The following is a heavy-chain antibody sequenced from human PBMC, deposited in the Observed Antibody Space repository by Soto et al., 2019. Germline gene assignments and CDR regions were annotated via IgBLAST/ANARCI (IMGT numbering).Heavy chain of an antibody. V-gene: IGHV3-33*01. CDR3: ARDFRRGWFDP. CDR2: IWYDGSNK. J-gene: IGHJ5*02. CDR1: GFTFSSYG. Sequence: QVQLVESGGGVVQPGRSLRLSCAASGFTFSSYGMHWVRQAPGKVLEWVAVIWYDGSNKYYADSVKGRFTISRDNSKNTLYLQMNSLRAEDTAVYYCARDFRRGWFDPWGQGTLVTVSS. D-gene: IGHD3-10*01.